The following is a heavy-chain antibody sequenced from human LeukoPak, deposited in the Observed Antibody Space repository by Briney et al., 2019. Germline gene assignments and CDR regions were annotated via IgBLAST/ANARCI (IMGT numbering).Heavy chain of an antibody. Sequence: ETLSLTCTVSGGSIMTYYWSWIRQPAGKGLEWIGHIFSSGSTSYNPSLNSRVIMSVDTFNDQISLKLTSVTAADTALYYCARSISANWYFDLWGRGTLVTVSS. CDR1: GGSIMTYY. J-gene: IGHJ2*01. CDR3: ARSISANWYFDL. V-gene: IGHV4-4*07. D-gene: IGHD3-10*01. CDR2: IFSSGST.